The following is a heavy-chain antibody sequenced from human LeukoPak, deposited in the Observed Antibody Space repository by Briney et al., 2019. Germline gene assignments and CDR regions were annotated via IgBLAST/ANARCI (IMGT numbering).Heavy chain of an antibody. J-gene: IGHJ5*02. CDR3: ARHGTSQQYQLLINWFDP. D-gene: IGHD2-2*01. V-gene: IGHV4-39*01. CDR1: GGSISSSSYY. Sequence: SETLSLTCTVSGGSISSSSYYWGWIRQPPGKGLEWIGSIYYSGSTYYNPSLKSRVTISVDTSKNQFSLKLSSVTAADTAVYYCARHGTSQQYQLLINWFDPWGQGTLVTVSS. CDR2: IYYSGST.